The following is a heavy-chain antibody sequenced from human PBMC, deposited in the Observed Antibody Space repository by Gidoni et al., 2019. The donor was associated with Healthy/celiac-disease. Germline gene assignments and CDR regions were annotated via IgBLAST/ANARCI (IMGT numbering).Heavy chain of an antibody. Sequence: QVQLVESGGGVVQPGGPVRLACAASGFTFSSDGMHWVRKAPGKGIGCVAVIWYDGSNKYYADSVKGRFTISRDNSKNTLYLQMNSLRAEDTAVYYCARELVGAYFDYWGQGTLVTVSS. CDR2: IWYDGSNK. CDR3: ARELVGAYFDY. J-gene: IGHJ4*02. CDR1: GFTFSSDG. V-gene: IGHV3-33*01. D-gene: IGHD2-15*01.